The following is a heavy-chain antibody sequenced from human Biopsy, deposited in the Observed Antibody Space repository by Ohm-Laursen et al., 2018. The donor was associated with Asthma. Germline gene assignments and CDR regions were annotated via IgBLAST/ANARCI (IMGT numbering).Heavy chain of an antibody. CDR3: TRAGSTFVADY. D-gene: IGHD5-12*01. Sequence: SVKVSCKTSGYTFNSVAVMWVRQAPGQGLEWMGWINTNSGTPTYVQGFSGRFVFSLDPSVTTAYLQIDSLRSEDTVVYYCTRAGSTFVADYWGQGTLVTVSS. CDR2: INTNSGTP. J-gene: IGHJ4*01. CDR1: GYTFNSVA. V-gene: IGHV7-4-1*01.